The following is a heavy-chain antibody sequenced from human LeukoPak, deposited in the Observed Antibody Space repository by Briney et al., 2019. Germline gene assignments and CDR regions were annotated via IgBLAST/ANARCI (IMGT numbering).Heavy chain of an antibody. Sequence: PGRSLRLSCAASGFTFSSYGMHWVRQAPGKGLEWVAVISYDGSNKYYADSVKGRFTISRDNSKNTLYLQMNSLRAEDTAVYYCARGGLGYCSGGSCYSYYFDYWGQGTLVTVSS. CDR3: ARGGLGYCSGGSCYSYYFDY. CDR1: GFTFSSYG. CDR2: ISYDGSNK. V-gene: IGHV3-30*03. J-gene: IGHJ4*02. D-gene: IGHD2-15*01.